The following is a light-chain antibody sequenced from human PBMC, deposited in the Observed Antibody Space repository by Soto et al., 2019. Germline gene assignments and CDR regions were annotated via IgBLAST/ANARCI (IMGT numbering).Light chain of an antibody. CDR1: SSNIGSNT. V-gene: IGLV1-44*01. J-gene: IGLJ1*01. CDR3: AAWDDSLNGHYV. CDR2: SNN. Sequence: QSALTQPPSASGTPGQRVTISCSGSSSNIGSNTVNWYQQLPGTAPKLLIYSNNQRPSGVPDRFSGSKSGTSAFLAISGLQSEDEPDYYCAAWDDSLNGHYVFGAGTKVIV.